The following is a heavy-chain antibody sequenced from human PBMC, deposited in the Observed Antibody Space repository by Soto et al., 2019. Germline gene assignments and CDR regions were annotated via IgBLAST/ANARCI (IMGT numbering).Heavy chain of an antibody. CDR3: ARDRNPRLANYYYGMDV. CDR2: ISDDGRTQ. CDR1: GFGFSNYA. Sequence: QVQLVESGGGVVQPGGSLRLSCAASGFGFSNYAMHWVRQAPGKGLEWVAVISDDGRTQFYADSVKGRFTISRDKSKNTLYLQMNSLRDEDTAVYYCARDRNPRLANYYYGMDVWGQGTTVTVSS. J-gene: IGHJ6*02. V-gene: IGHV3-30*04.